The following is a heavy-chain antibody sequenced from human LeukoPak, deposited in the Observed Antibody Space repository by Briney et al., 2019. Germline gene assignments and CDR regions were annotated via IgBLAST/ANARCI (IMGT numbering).Heavy chain of an antibody. CDR2: INDSGGST. Sequence: GGSLRLSCAASGFTFSSYAMSWVRQAPGKGLEWVSSINDSGGSTYYADSVQGRFTISRDNSKNTVFLQMNSLRAEDTAIYYCANGLNVPDYWGQGTLVTVSS. CDR1: GFTFSSYA. CDR3: ANGLNVPDY. V-gene: IGHV3-23*01. D-gene: IGHD3/OR15-3a*01. J-gene: IGHJ4*02.